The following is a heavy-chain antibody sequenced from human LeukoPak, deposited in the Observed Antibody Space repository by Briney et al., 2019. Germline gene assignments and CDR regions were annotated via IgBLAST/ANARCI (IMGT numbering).Heavy chain of an antibody. CDR3: ASMPRVLGLRIGAFDI. V-gene: IGHV3-23*01. Sequence: GGSLRLSCAASGFTFSSYAMSWVRQAPGKGLEWVSAISGSGGSTYYADSVKGRFTISRDNSKNTLYLQMNSLRAEDTAVYYCASMPRVLGLRIGAFDIWGQGTMVTVSS. CDR2: ISGSGGST. D-gene: IGHD1-7*01. J-gene: IGHJ3*02. CDR1: GFTFSSYA.